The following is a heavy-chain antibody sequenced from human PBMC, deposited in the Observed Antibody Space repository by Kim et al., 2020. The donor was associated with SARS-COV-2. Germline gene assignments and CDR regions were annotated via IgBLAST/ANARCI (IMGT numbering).Heavy chain of an antibody. D-gene: IGHD3-3*01. V-gene: IGHV4-4*07. CDR2: IYTSGST. CDR3: ARGMYYDFWSGFHYYYYYYMDV. J-gene: IGHJ6*03. Sequence: SETLSLTCTVSGGSISSYYWSWIRQPAGKGLEWIGRIYTSGSTNYNPSLKSRVTMSVDTSKNQFSLKLSSVTAADTAVYYCARGMYYDFWSGFHYYYYYYMDVWGKGTTVTVSS. CDR1: GGSISSYY.